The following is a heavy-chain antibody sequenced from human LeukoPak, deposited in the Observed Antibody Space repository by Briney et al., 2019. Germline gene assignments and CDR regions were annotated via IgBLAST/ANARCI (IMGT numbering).Heavy chain of an antibody. CDR3: ARVMTITMVRGVIIQYYYYGMDV. CDR2: MNPNSGNT. J-gene: IGHJ6*02. CDR1: GYTFTSYD. D-gene: IGHD3-10*01. V-gene: IGHV1-8*01. Sequence: GASVKASCKASGYTFTSYDINWVRQATGQGLEWMGWMNPNSGNTGYAQKFQGRVTMTRNTSISTAYMELSSLRSEDTAVYYCARVMTITMVRGVIIQYYYYGMDVWGQGTTVTVSS.